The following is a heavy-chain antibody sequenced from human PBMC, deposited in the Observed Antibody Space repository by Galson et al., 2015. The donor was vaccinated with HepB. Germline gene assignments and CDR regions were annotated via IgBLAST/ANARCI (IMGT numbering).Heavy chain of an antibody. CDR3: ASGPRDWYFDL. Sequence: SVKVSCKASGYTFTGYYMHWVRQAPGQGLEWMGWINPNSGGTNYVQKFQGRVTMTRDTSISTAYMELSRLRSDDTAVYYCASGPRDWYFDLWGRGTLVAVSS. CDR2: INPNSGGT. V-gene: IGHV1-2*02. CDR1: GYTFTGYY. J-gene: IGHJ2*01.